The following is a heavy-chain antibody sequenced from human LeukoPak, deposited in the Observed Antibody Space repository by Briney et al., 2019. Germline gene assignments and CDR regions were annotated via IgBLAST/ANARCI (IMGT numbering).Heavy chain of an antibody. CDR3: ARWGGVTNFDY. D-gene: IGHD2-21*02. J-gene: IGHJ4*02. V-gene: IGHV3-53*01. Sequence: PGGSLRVSCAASGFPVSSNYMSWVRQAPGKGLEWVSIIYSGGTSYYADSVKGRFTISRDNSKNTLYLQMNSLRAEDTAVYYCARWGGVTNFDYWGQGTLVTVSP. CDR2: IYSGGTS. CDR1: GFPVSSNY.